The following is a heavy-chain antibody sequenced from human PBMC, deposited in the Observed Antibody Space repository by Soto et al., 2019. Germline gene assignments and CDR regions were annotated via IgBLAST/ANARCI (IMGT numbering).Heavy chain of an antibody. CDR1: GYAFTTYG. V-gene: IGHV1-18*01. CDR3: ARGRYGDY. J-gene: IGHJ4*02. D-gene: IGHD1-1*01. CDR2: ISAHNGNT. Sequence: QVHLVQSGAEVKKPGASVKVSCKGSGYAFTTYGITWVRQAPGQGLEWMGWISAHNGNTNYARKLQGRVTVTRDTSTSKAYMELRSLRSDDTAVYYCARGRYGDYWGQGALVTVSS.